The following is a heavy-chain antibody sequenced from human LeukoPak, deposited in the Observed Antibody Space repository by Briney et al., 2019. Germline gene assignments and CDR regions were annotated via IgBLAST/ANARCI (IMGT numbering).Heavy chain of an antibody. CDR1: GFVFDMYA. D-gene: IGHD1-26*01. V-gene: IGHV3-23*01. Sequence: GGSLRLSCAASGFVFDMYAMSWVRQAPGKGLEWVSRIGVSGGDTDYIESVKGRFTISRDNSKNTLYLQVNSLRADDTAVYYCAKNRGAGSHFYYHMNVWGKGTTVTVSS. CDR3: AKNRGAGSHFYYHMNV. CDR2: IGVSGGDT. J-gene: IGHJ6*03.